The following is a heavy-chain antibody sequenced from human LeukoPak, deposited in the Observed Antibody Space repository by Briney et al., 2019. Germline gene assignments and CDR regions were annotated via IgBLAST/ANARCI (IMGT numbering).Heavy chain of an antibody. CDR1: GGSISSYY. D-gene: IGHD2-15*01. J-gene: IGHJ5*02. CDR2: IYTSGST. Sequence: PSETLSLTCTVSGGSISSYYWSWIRQPAGKGLEWIGRIYTSGSTNCNPSLKSRVTMSVDTSKNQFSLKLSSVTAADTAVYYCARDTPCSGGSCYLVPWFDPWGQGTLVTVSS. V-gene: IGHV4-4*07. CDR3: ARDTPCSGGSCYLVPWFDP.